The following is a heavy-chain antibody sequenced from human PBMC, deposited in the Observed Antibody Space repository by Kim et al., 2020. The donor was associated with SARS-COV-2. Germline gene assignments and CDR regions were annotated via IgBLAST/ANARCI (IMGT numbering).Heavy chain of an antibody. CDR3: AKQMSFPVSADDYGDYGLLFRRYGYGMDV. Sequence: GGSLRLSCAASGFTFSSYGMHWVRQAPGKGLEWVAVIWYDGSNKYYADSVKGRFTISRDNSKNTLYLQMNSLRAEDTAVYYCAKQMSFPVSADDYGDYGLLFRRYGYGMDVWGQGTTVTVSS. V-gene: IGHV3-33*06. J-gene: IGHJ6*02. CDR2: IWYDGSNK. CDR1: GFTFSSYG. D-gene: IGHD4-17*01.